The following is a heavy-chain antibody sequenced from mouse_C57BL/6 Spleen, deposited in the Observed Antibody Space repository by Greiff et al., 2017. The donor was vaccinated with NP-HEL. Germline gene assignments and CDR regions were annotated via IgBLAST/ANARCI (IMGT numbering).Heavy chain of an antibody. CDR2: IYPSDSET. V-gene: IGHV1-61*01. CDR3: ARGDYFDY. CDR1: GYTFTSYW. Sequence: QVQLQQPGAELVRPGSSVKLSCKASGYTFTSYWMDWVKQRPGQGLEWIGNIYPSDSETHYNQKFKDKATLTVDKSSSTAYMQLSGLTSEDSAVYHGARGDYFDYWGQGTTLTVSS. J-gene: IGHJ2*01.